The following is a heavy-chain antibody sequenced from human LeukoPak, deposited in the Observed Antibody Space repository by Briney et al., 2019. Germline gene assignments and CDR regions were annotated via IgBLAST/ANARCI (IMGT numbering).Heavy chain of an antibody. Sequence: SETLSLTCTVSGGSISSSSYYWGWIRQPPGKGLEWIGSIYYSGSTYYNPSLKSRVTISVDTSKNQFSLKLSSVTAADTAVYYCARRTSRILFGYWGQGTLVTVSS. D-gene: IGHD3/OR15-3a*01. CDR3: ARRTSRILFGY. CDR1: GGSISSSSYY. CDR2: IYYSGST. V-gene: IGHV4-39*01. J-gene: IGHJ4*02.